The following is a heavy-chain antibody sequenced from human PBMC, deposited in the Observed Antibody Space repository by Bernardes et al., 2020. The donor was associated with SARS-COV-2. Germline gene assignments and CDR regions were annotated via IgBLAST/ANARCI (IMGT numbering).Heavy chain of an antibody. CDR3: ARAAVAYSSGWYYCDN. D-gene: IGHD6-19*01. J-gene: IGHJ4*01. CDR2: IWYDGSHK. CDR1: GFTFSSYG. V-gene: IGHV3-33*01. Sequence: GGSLRLSCAVSGFTFSSYGTHWVCQAPGKGLEWVAGIWYDGSHKNYGDSVKGRFTISRDNAKNTLYLQMNSLRAEDTAVYYCARAAVAYSSGWYYCDNWGHGTLVTISS.